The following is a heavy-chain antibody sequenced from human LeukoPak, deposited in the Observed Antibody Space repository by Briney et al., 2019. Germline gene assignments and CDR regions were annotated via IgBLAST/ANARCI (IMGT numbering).Heavy chain of an antibody. Sequence: PGGSLRLSCAASGFTFSSYSMNWVRQAPGKGREWVSSISSSSSYISYADSVKGRFTISRDNAKNSLYLQMNSLRAEGTAVYYCARDWDYYDSSGYYYVCAFDIWGQGAMVTVSS. V-gene: IGHV3-21*01. CDR1: GFTFSSYS. CDR2: ISSSSSYI. J-gene: IGHJ3*02. CDR3: ARDWDYYDSSGYYYVCAFDI. D-gene: IGHD3-22*01.